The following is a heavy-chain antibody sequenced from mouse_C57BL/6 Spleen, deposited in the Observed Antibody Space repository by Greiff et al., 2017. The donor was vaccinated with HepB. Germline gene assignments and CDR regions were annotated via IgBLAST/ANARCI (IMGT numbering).Heavy chain of an antibody. J-gene: IGHJ1*03. CDR3: ARPYDYDLWYFDV. V-gene: IGHV1-26*01. Sequence: VQLQQSGPELVKPGASVKISCKASGYTFTDYYMNWVKQSHGKSLEWIGDINPNNGGTSYNQKFKGKATLTVVKSSSTAYMELRSLTSEDSAVYYCARPYDYDLWYFDVWGTGTTVTVSS. CDR1: GYTFTDYY. CDR2: INPNNGGT. D-gene: IGHD2-4*01.